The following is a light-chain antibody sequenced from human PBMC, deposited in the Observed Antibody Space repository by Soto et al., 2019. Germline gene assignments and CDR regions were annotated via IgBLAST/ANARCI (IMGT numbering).Light chain of an antibody. J-gene: IGKJ1*01. CDR1: QSVSSR. Sequence: EIVMTQSPDPLSTSAGEGDTLSCRASQSVSSRLAWYQQKPGQAPRLLIYAASTRATGVPARFSGSGSGTEFTLTISSLQSEDFAIYYCQQYDRWPRTFGQGTKVEIK. CDR3: QQYDRWPRT. CDR2: AAS. V-gene: IGKV3-15*01.